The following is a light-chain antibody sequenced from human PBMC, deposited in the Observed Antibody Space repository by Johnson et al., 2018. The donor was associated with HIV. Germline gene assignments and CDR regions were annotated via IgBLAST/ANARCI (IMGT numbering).Light chain of an antibody. V-gene: IGLV1-51*01. J-gene: IGLJ1*01. CDR1: RSNIGNNY. CDR2: DNN. Sequence: QSVLTQPPSVSAAPGQRVTISCSGSRSNIGNNYVSWYQQLPGAAPKLLIYDNNKRPSGIPDRFSGSKSGTSATLDIAGLQTGDEADYYSGTWDSRLSAGVLGTGTKVTVL. CDR3: GTWDSRLSAGV.